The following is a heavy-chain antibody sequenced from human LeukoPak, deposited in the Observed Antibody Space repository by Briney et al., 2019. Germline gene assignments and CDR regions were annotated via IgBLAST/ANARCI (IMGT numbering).Heavy chain of an antibody. J-gene: IGHJ5*02. V-gene: IGHV4-38-2*01. CDR1: GYSIGSGYY. CDR2: INHSGST. D-gene: IGHD3-3*01. Sequence: KPSETLSLTCAVSGYSIGSGYYWGWIRQPPGKGLEWIGEINHSGSTNYNPSLKSRVTISVDTSKNQFSLKLSSVTAADTAVYYCARGHDDFWSGYYPTTQYNWFDPWGQGTLVTVSS. CDR3: ARGHDDFWSGYYPTTQYNWFDP.